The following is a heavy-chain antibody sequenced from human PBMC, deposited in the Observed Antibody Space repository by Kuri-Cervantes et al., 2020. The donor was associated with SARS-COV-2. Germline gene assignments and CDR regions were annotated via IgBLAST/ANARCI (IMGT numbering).Heavy chain of an antibody. CDR1: GFTLRGYA. V-gene: IGHV3-7*01. CDR2: IKQDGSEE. Sequence: GGSLRLSCAASGFTLRGYALHWVRQAPGKGLEWVANIKQDGSEEFYVDSVEGRFTVSRDNAKKSLFLQMNSLRAEDTAVYYCARASFDFWSGYYTGYFFDYWGQGTLVTVSS. J-gene: IGHJ4*02. D-gene: IGHD3-3*01. CDR3: ARASFDFWSGYYTGYFFDY.